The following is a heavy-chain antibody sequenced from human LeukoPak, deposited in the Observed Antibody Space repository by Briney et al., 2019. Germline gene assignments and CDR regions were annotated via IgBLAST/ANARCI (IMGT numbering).Heavy chain of an antibody. CDR1: GGTFSSYA. J-gene: IGHJ6*02. V-gene: IGHV1-69*01. CDR3: ARGGYYDFWSGYPGVSYYYYGMDV. CDR2: IIPIFGTA. D-gene: IGHD3-3*01. Sequence: ASVKVSCKASGGTFSSYAISWVRQAPGQGLEWMGGIIPIFGTANYAQKFQGRVTITADESTSTAYMELSSLRSEDTAVYYCARGGYYDFWSGYPGVSYYYYGMDVWGQGTTVTVSS.